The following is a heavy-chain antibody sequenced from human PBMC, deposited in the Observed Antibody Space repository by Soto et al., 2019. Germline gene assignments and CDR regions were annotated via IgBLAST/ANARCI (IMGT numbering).Heavy chain of an antibody. V-gene: IGHV4-59*01. Sequence: QVQLQESGPGLVKPSETLSLTCTVSGGSISSYYWSWIRQPPGKGLEWIGYIYYSGSTNYNPSLKSRVTISVDTSKNQFSLKLSSVTAADTAVYYCAGLARYYFDYWGQGTLVTVSS. CDR1: GGSISSYY. CDR3: AGLARYYFDY. CDR2: IYYSGST. J-gene: IGHJ4*02.